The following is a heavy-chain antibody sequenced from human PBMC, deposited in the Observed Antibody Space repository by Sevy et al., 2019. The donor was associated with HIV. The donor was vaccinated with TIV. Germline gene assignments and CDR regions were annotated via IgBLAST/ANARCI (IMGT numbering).Heavy chain of an antibody. V-gene: IGHV4-61*02. D-gene: IGHD6-19*01. CDR3: AREDFIAVAGTGEDYFDY. CDR2: IYASGST. CDR1: GGSISSGSYY. Sequence: SETLSLTCTVSGGSISSGSYYWSWIRQPAGKGLEWIGRIYASGSTNYNPSLKSRVTMSVDTSKNQFSLKLTSVTAADTAVYYCAREDFIAVAGTGEDYFDYWGQGTLVTVSS. J-gene: IGHJ4*02.